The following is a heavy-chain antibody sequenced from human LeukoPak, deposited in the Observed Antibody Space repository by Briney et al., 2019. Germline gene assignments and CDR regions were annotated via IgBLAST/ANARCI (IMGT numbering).Heavy chain of an antibody. V-gene: IGHV3-11*06. J-gene: IGHJ4*03. D-gene: IGHD1-26*01. CDR1: GFTFSDYY. CDR2: ISSSSSYT. Sequence: GGSLRLSCAASGFTFSDYYMSWIRQAPGKGLEWVSYISSSSSYTNYADSVNGRFTISRDNAKNSPYLQMNSLRAEDTAVYYCASEIGGAIYCWGHGALVTVSS. CDR3: ASEIGGAIYC.